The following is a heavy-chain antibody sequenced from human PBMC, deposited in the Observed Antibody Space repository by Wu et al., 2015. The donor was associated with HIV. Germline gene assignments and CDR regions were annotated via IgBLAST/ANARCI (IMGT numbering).Heavy chain of an antibody. J-gene: IGHJ4*02. CDR2: ISPHNGDT. CDR1: NYTFVSYG. Sequence: AQLVQSGGEVKKPGASVKVSCKASNYTFVSYGITWVRQAPRQGLEWMAWISPHNGDTNYAQEFHGRVSMTRDTSISTAYMELSGLRSDDTAVYYCASGRRGXSLWYFDSWGQGTLVTVSS. CDR3: ASGRRGXSLWYFDS. D-gene: IGHD3-10*01. V-gene: IGHV1-18*01.